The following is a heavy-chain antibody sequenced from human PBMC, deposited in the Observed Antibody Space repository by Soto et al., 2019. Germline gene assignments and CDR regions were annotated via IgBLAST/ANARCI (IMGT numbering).Heavy chain of an antibody. J-gene: IGHJ4*02. V-gene: IGHV4-30-4*01. CDR1: GASIRDGDCY. D-gene: IGHD4-17*01. Sequence: SETLSLTCSVSGASIRDGDCYWSWLRQPPGKGPEWIGIIDYTGGTHYNPTLTGPVSMSVDTSANQFSLKVNFVTAADSAVYYCARVGYGDYGRGYYFDFWGPGILVTVSS. CDR2: IDYTGGT. CDR3: ARVGYGDYGRGYYFDF.